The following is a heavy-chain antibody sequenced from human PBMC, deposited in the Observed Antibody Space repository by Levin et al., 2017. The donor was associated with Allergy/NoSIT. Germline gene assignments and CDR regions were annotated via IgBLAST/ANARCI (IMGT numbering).Heavy chain of an antibody. D-gene: IGHD6-13*01. J-gene: IGHJ4*02. Sequence: KISCKASGGTFSSYAISWVRQAPGQGLEWMGRIIPILGIANYAQKFQGRVTITADKSTSTAYMELSSLRSEDTAVYYCAREVLGSSWPFDYWGQGTLVTVSS. CDR3: AREVLGSSWPFDY. CDR1: GGTFSSYA. V-gene: IGHV1-69*04. CDR2: IIPILGIA.